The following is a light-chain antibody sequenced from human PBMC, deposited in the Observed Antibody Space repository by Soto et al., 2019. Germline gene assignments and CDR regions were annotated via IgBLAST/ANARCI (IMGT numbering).Light chain of an antibody. V-gene: IGKV3-11*01. CDR1: QSVSSH. CDR3: QQGGNWLRP. CDR2: DAS. Sequence: EIVLTQSPATLSLPPGERATVSCRASQSVSSHLAWYQQKRGQAPRLLIYDASSRASGIPARFSGSGAGTDFTLTISRLQPEDVAGYYCQQGGNWLRPFGEGTRRAIK. J-gene: IGKJ5*01.